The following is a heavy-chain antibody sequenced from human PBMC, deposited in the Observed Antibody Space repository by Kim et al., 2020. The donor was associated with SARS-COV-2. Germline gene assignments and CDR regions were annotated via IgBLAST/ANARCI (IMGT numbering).Heavy chain of an antibody. D-gene: IGHD6-13*01. Sequence: YYAESVEGRFTISRDNSKNTVDLQMNSLRVEDTGVYYCARWGIAAVGGIDVWGRGTTVTVSS. CDR3: ARWGIAAVGGIDV. V-gene: IGHV3-33*01. J-gene: IGHJ6*02.